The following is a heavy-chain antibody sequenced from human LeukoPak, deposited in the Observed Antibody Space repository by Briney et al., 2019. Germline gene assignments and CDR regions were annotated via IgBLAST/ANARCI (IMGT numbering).Heavy chain of an antibody. J-gene: IGHJ4*02. CDR1: GGSISSYY. V-gene: IGHV4-59*12. Sequence: SETLSLTCTGSGGSISSYYWSWIRQPPGKGLEWIGYIYYSGSTYYNPSLKSRVTISVDRSKNQFSLKLSSVTAADTAVYHCARAGRLAIDYWGQGTLVTVSS. CDR2: IYYSGST. D-gene: IGHD1-26*01. CDR3: ARAGRLAIDY.